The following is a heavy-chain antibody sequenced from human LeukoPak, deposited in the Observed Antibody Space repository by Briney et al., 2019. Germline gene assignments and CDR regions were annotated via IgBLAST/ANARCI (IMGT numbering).Heavy chain of an antibody. CDR2: ISAYNGNT. J-gene: IGHJ6*03. D-gene: IGHD6-13*01. CDR3: ARGLSWYSSSWYGNYYYYMDV. V-gene: IGHV1-18*01. Sequence: GASVKVSCKASGYTFTSYGISWVRQAPGQGLEWMGWISAYNGNTNYAQKFQGRVTMTRDTSISTAYMELSRLRSDDTAVYYCARGLSWYSSSWYGNYYYYMDVWGKGTTVTISS. CDR1: GYTFTSYG.